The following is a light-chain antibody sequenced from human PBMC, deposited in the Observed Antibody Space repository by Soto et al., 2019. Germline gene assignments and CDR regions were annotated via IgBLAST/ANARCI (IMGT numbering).Light chain of an antibody. V-gene: IGKV1-9*01. Sequence: IQLTQSPSSLSASVGDRVTITCRASQGITSYLAWYQQEPGKAPKLLIYAASTLQSGVPSRFSGSGSGTDFTLTISSLQPEDFATYYCQQFYTFPLTFGGGTKVDIK. CDR3: QQFYTFPLT. CDR2: AAS. CDR1: QGITSY. J-gene: IGKJ4*01.